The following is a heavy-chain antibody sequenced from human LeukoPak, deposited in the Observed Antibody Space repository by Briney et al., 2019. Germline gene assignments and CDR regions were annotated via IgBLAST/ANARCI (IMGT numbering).Heavy chain of an antibody. J-gene: IGHJ3*02. V-gene: IGHV3-7*03. D-gene: IGHD3-10*02. Sequence: GGSLRLSCAASGFTFSTYWMSWVRQAPGKGLEWVANIKKDGSEKYYVDAVKGRFTISRDKTSLFLQMNSLRAEDTALYYCARGYLNNDVHPHAFDIWGQGTLVTVSS. CDR3: ARGYLNNDVHPHAFDI. CDR2: IKKDGSEK. CDR1: GFTFSTYW.